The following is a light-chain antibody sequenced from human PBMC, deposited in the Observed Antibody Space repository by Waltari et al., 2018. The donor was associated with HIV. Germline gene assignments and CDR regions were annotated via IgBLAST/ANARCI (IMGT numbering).Light chain of an antibody. CDR3: QSDDSSLSGSV. J-gene: IGLJ2*01. CDR1: SSNIGAGYD. Sequence: QSVLTQPPSVSGAPGQRVTISCTGSSSNIGAGYDVHWYQQLPGTAPKLLIYGNSNRPSGVPDRFSVSKSGTSASLAITGLQAEDEADYYCQSDDSSLSGSVFGGGTKLTVV. V-gene: IGLV1-40*01. CDR2: GNS.